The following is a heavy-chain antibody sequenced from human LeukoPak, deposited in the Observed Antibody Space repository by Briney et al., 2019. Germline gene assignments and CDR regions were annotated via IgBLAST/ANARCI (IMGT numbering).Heavy chain of an antibody. J-gene: IGHJ3*02. Sequence: PGGSLRPSCAASGVTFSSYVMSWVRQAPGKGLEWVSGISGSGGTTYYADSVKGRFTISRDNSKNTLYLQMNSLRAEDTAVYHCARFRPMWIYESCQEAFDIWGQGTMVTVSS. D-gene: IGHD3-22*01. V-gene: IGHV3-23*01. CDR2: ISGSGGTT. CDR1: GVTFSSYV. CDR3: ARFRPMWIYESCQEAFDI.